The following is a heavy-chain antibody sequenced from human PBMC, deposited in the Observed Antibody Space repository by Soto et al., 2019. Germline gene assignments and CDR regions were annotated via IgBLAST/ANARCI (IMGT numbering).Heavy chain of an antibody. CDR2: IKQDGSEK. V-gene: IGHV3-7*01. CDR3: ERAKIATIPTDY. J-gene: IGHJ4*02. D-gene: IGHD2-21*01. Sequence: PGWSLRLSCAASGFTFSSYWMSWVRQAPGKGLEWVANIKQDGSEKYYVDSVKGRFTISRDSAKNSLYLQMSSLRAEDTAVYYCERAKIATIPTDYWRQGALLTVS. CDR1: GFTFSSYW.